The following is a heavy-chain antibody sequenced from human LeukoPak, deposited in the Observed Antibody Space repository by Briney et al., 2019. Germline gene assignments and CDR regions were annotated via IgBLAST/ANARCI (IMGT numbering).Heavy chain of an antibody. D-gene: IGHD6-13*01. V-gene: IGHV3-30*10. CDR3: ARVRSTTCLDY. J-gene: IGHJ4*02. Sequence: GGSLRLSCAASGFTFSSYAMHWVRQAPGKGLEWVAVISYDGSTKYYTDSVKGRFTISRDNSKNTLFLQMNSLRAEDAALYFCARVRSTTCLDYWGQGALVTASS. CDR1: GFTFSSYA. CDR2: ISYDGSTK.